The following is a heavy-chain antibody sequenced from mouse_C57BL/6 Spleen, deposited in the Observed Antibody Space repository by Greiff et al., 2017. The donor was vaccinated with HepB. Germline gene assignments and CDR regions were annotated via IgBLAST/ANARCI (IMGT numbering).Heavy chain of an antibody. D-gene: IGHD1-1*01. CDR2: IYPGGGYT. CDR1: GYTFTNYW. Sequence: QVQLQQSGAELVRPGTSVKMSCKASGYTFTNYWIGWAKQRPGHGLEWIGDIYPGGGYTNYNEKFKGKATLTAKKSSSTAYMQFSSLTSEDSAIYYCARSTYYYGSRDYFDYWGQGTTLTVSS. CDR3: ARSTYYYGSRDYFDY. V-gene: IGHV1-63*01. J-gene: IGHJ2*01.